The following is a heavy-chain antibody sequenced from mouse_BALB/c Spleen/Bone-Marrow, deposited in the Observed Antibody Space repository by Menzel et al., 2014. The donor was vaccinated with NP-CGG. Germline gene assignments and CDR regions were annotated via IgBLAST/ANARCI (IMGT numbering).Heavy chain of an antibody. J-gene: IGHJ3*01. V-gene: IGHV14-3*02. D-gene: IGHD1-2*01. CDR2: IDPANGNS. Sequence: EVQLQESGAELVKPGASVKLSCSGSGFNIEDVYMYYLKQRPEQGLEWIGRIDPANGNSEYAPKYRGKATITAGTSSNTAYLQLSSLTSEDTAVYYCATFINGVSWFAYWAQGTLVPVSA. CDR1: GFNIEDVY. CDR3: ATFINGVSWFAY.